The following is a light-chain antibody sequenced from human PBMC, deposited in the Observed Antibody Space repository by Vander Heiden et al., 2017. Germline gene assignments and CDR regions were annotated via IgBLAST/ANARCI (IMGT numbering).Light chain of an antibody. CDR3: QQRDSTSCT. CDR1: HSTSSY. CDR2: AAS. J-gene: IGKJ1*01. Sequence: GHRVTITCRVSHSTSSYLNWHNQKPGKAPQLLIYAASSLQIAVPSRCSGSGSGSDFTLTISHLQPVDFATCYCQQRDSTSCTFGQGTKVEIK. V-gene: IGKV1-39*01.